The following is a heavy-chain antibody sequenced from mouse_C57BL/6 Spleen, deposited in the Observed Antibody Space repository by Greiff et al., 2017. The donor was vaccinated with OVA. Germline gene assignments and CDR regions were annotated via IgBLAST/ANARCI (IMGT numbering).Heavy chain of an antibody. D-gene: IGHD1-1*02. J-gene: IGHJ2*01. V-gene: IGHV3-6*01. CDR2: ISYDGSN. CDR1: GYSITSGYY. Sequence: EVQLVESGPGLVKPSQSLSLTCSVTGYSITSGYYWNWIRQFPGNKLEWMGYISYDGSNNYNPSLKNRISITRDTSKNQFFLKLNSVTTEDTATYYCARDGGPFDYWGQGTTLTVSS. CDR3: ARDGGPFDY.